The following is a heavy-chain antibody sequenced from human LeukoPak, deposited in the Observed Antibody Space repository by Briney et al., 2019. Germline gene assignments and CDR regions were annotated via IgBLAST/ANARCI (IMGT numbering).Heavy chain of an antibody. J-gene: IGHJ6*02. CDR2: INPSSGAT. V-gene: IGHV1-46*01. D-gene: IGHD1-26*01. CDR3: ARATNFYYYYGMDV. Sequence: ASVKVSCKASGYTFTDYFMHWVRQAPGQGLEWMGIINPSSGATNYAQKFQDRVTMTRDTSTSTVYMELSSQTSEDTAVYYCARATNFYYYYGMDVWGQGTTVTVSS. CDR1: GYTFTDYF.